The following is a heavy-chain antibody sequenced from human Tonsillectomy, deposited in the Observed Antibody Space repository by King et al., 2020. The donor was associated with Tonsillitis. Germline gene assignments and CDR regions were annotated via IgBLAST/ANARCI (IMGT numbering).Heavy chain of an antibody. D-gene: IGHD6-19*01. Sequence: VQLVESGGGVVQPGRSLRLSCAASGFTFSSYAIHWVRQAPGKGLEWVAVISYDGSNKYYADSVKGRFTISRDNSKNTLYLQMNSLRAEDTAVYYCVRDILSGGWYVGVFDYWGQGTLVTVSS. CDR3: VRDILSGGWYVGVFDY. V-gene: IGHV3-30-3*01. CDR2: ISYDGSNK. CDR1: GFTFSSYA. J-gene: IGHJ4*02.